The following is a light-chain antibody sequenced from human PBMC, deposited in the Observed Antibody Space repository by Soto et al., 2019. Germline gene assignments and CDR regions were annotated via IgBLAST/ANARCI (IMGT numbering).Light chain of an antibody. CDR3: QQYGSSLTWT. J-gene: IGKJ1*01. V-gene: IGKV3-20*01. Sequence: EVVLTQSPGTVSLSPGEIATLSCRASQSIPHYSVAWYQHKPGQAPRVLIYAAASRATGIPDRFSGSGSGTDFTLSISRLEPEDVAVYYCQQYGSSLTWTFGQGTKVEI. CDR2: AAA. CDR1: QSIPHYS.